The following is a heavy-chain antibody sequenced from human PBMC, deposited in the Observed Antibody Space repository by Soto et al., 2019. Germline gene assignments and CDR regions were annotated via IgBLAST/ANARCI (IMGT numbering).Heavy chain of an antibody. D-gene: IGHD2-8*01. Sequence: GGSLSLSCAASGFTFSSYGMHWVRQAPGKGLERVAVIWYGGSNKYYADSVKGRFTISRDNSKNTLYLQLNSLRAEDTAVYYCARDGSYEGYCTNGVCYTNYFDYWGQGTLVTVSS. V-gene: IGHV3-33*01. CDR2: IWYGGSNK. CDR3: ARDGSYEGYCTNGVCYTNYFDY. J-gene: IGHJ4*02. CDR1: GFTFSSYG.